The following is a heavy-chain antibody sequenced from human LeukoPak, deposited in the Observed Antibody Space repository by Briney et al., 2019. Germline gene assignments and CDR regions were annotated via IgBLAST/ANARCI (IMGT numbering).Heavy chain of an antibody. Sequence: SETLSLTCTVSGGSISSYYWSWIRQPAGKGLEWIGRIYTSGSTNYNPSLKSRVTMSVDTSKNQFSLKLSSVTAADTAAYYCARVRGYCSGGSCAYYFDYWGQGTLVTVSS. CDR2: IYTSGST. D-gene: IGHD2-15*01. J-gene: IGHJ4*02. CDR3: ARVRGYCSGGSCAYYFDY. V-gene: IGHV4-4*07. CDR1: GGSISSYY.